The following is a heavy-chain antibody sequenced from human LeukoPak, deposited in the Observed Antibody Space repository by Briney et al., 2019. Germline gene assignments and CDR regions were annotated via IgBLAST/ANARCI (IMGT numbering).Heavy chain of an antibody. V-gene: IGHV4-61*01. Sequence: SETLSLTCDVSGDSINTCCYYWTWIRQPPGKGLERIGYKYYSGSTRYNSSLRSRLTISLDSSKNQFSLRLTSVTAADTAVYYCARGRSYGFDFDSWGPGTLVIVSS. CDR2: KYYSGST. CDR1: GDSINTCCYY. D-gene: IGHD5-18*01. J-gene: IGHJ4*02. CDR3: ARGRSYGFDFDS.